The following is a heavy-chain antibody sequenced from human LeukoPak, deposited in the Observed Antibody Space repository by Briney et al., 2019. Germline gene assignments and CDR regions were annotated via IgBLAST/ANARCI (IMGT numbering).Heavy chain of an antibody. CDR3: ARHLSGITGYTYGRGIDY. Sequence: SGGSLRLACAASGFTSSSYGMHWVRQAPGKGLEWVANIKKDGSEKYYVDSVKGRFTISRDNAKTSLYLQMNSLRAEDTAVYYCARHLSGITGYTYGRGIDYWGQGTLVTVSS. V-gene: IGHV3-7*01. CDR1: GFTSSSYG. D-gene: IGHD5-18*01. CDR2: IKKDGSEK. J-gene: IGHJ4*02.